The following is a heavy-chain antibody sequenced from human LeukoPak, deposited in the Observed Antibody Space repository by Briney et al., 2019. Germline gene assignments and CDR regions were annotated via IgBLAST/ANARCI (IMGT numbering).Heavy chain of an antibody. CDR3: ARGGAVAGTHWFDP. Sequence: SETLSLTCTVSGGSISSGGYYWSWIRQPPGKGLEWIGYIYHSGSTYYNPSLKSRVTISVDRSKNQFSLKLSSVTAADTAVYYCARGGAVAGTHWFDPWGQGTLVTVSS. J-gene: IGHJ5*02. D-gene: IGHD6-19*01. CDR1: GGSISSGGYY. CDR2: IYHSGST. V-gene: IGHV4-30-2*01.